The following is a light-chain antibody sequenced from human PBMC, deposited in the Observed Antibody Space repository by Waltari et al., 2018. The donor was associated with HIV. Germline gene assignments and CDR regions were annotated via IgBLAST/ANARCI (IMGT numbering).Light chain of an antibody. Sequence: SYVLTQPPSVSVAPGQTARITCGGNNIGSKSVNWYQHKPGQAPVLVVYDDSHRPSGIPERFSGSNSGNTATLTISRIEAGDEADYLCQVWDSYSDHRDVFGPGTKVTVL. CDR2: DDS. CDR1: NIGSKS. V-gene: IGLV3-21*02. J-gene: IGLJ1*01. CDR3: QVWDSYSDHRDV.